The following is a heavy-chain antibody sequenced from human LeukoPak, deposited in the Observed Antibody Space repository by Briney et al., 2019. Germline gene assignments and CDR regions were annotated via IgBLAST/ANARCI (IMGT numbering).Heavy chain of an antibody. CDR1: GFTFSSYE. V-gene: IGHV3-48*03. J-gene: IGHJ3*02. D-gene: IGHD3-16*02. CDR3: ARVRRTIYDYVWGSYRGERYAFDI. CDR2: ISSSGSTI. Sequence: GGSLRLSCAASGFTFSSYEMNWVRQAPGKGLEWVSYISSSGSTIYYADSVKGRFTISRDNAKNSLYLQMNSLRAEDTAVYYCARVRRTIYDYVWGSYRGERYAFDIWGQGTMVTVSS.